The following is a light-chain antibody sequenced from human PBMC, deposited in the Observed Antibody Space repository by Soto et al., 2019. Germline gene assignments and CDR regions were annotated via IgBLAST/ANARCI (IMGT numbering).Light chain of an antibody. CDR2: DVS. CDR1: SSDNGNYNL. J-gene: IGLJ1*01. Sequence: ALTQPASVSGSPGQSITISCTGTSSDNGNYNLVSWYQQHPGKAPKLMIYDVSNRPSGVSNRFSGSKSGNTASLTISGLQAEDEADYYCSSYTSSSTLPYVFGTGTKVTVL. CDR3: SSYTSSSTLPYV. V-gene: IGLV2-14*02.